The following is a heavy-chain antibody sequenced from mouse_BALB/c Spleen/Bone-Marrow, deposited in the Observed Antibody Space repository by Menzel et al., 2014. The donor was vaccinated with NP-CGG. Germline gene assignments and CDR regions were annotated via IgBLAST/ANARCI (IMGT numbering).Heavy chain of an antibody. Sequence: EVQLQQSGAELVKPGASVKLSCTASGFNIKDTYMHWVKQRPEQGLEWIGRIDPVNGNTEYDPKFQGKATITADTSSNTAYLQLSSLTSEDTAVYYCASYYYGSSSFAYWGQGTMVTVSA. CDR3: ASYYYGSSSFAY. CDR1: GFNIKDTY. CDR2: IDPVNGNT. J-gene: IGHJ3*01. V-gene: IGHV14-3*02. D-gene: IGHD1-1*01.